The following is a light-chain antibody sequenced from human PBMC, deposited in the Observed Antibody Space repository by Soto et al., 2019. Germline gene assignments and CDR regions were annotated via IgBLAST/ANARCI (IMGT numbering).Light chain of an antibody. J-gene: IGKJ2*01. CDR2: WAS. CDR3: QQYYSTPQT. V-gene: IGKV4-1*01. Sequence: DIVMTQSPDSLAVSLGERATINCKSSQSVLYSSNNKNYLAWYQQKPRQPPKLLIYWASTRESGVPDRFSGSGSGTDFTLTISSLQAEDVAVYYCQQYYSTPQTFGQGTKLDI. CDR1: QSVLYSSNNKNY.